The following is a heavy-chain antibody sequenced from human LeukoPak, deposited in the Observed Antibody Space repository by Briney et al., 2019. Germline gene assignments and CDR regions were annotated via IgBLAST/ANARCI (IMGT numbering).Heavy chain of an antibody. D-gene: IGHD2-2*01. V-gene: IGHV3-21*01. J-gene: IGHJ4*02. CDR3: ARDVRYCGSTSCRNFDY. CDR1: GIVFNNAW. CDR2: ISGSGGTT. Sequence: GGSLRLSCAASGIVFNNAWMTWVRQAPGKGLEWVSAISGSGGTTYYADSVKGHFTISRDNAKNSLYLQMNSLRAEDTAVYYCARDVRYCGSTSCRNFDYWGQGTLVTVSS.